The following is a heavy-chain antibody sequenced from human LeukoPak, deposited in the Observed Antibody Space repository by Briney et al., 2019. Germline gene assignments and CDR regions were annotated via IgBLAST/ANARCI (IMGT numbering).Heavy chain of an antibody. CDR1: GVSFSNYG. J-gene: IGHJ1*01. CDR2: IWYGVSNT. V-gene: IGHV3-33*08. D-gene: IGHD3-10*01. CDR3: ARDLSGGFEY. Sequence: PGGSLRLSCAASGVSFSNYGMHWVRQAPGKGLEWVALIWYGVSNTYYADPVKGRFTISRDNSKNTLYLQMNSLRIEDTAVYYCARDLSGGFEYWGQGTLVTVSS.